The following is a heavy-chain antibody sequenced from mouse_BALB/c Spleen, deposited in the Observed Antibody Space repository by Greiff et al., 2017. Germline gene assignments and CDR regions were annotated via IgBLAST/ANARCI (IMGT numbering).Heavy chain of an antibody. J-gene: IGHJ1*01. Sequence: EVQGVESGGGLVQPGGSRKLSCAASGFTFSSFGMHWVRQAPEKGLEWVAYISSGSSTIYYADTVKGRFTISRDNPKNTLFLQMTSLRSEDTAMYYCAREGLRLWYFDVWGAGTTVTVSS. CDR3: AREGLRLWYFDV. CDR2: ISSGSSTI. D-gene: IGHD2-4*01. CDR1: GFTFSSFG. V-gene: IGHV5-17*02.